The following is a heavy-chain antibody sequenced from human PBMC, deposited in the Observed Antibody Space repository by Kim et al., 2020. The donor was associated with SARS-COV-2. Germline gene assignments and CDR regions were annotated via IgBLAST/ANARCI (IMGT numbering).Heavy chain of an antibody. CDR2: INPSGGST. CDR3: ARSIRQVVPAAIRRGGMDV. J-gene: IGHJ6*02. Sequence: ASVKVSCKASGYTFTSYYMHWVRQAPGQGLEWMGLINPSGGSTSYAQKFQGRVTMTRDTSTSTVYMELSSLRSEDTAVYYCARSIRQVVPAAIRRGGMDVWGQGTTVTVSS. CDR1: GYTFTSYY. D-gene: IGHD2-2*01. V-gene: IGHV1-46*01.